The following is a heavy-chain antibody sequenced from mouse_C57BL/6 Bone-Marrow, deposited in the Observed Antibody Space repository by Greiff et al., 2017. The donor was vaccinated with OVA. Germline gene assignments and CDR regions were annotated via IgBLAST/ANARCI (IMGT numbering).Heavy chain of an antibody. V-gene: IGHV5-17*01. CDR1: GFTFSDYG. CDR2: ISRGSSTI. Sequence: EVQVVESGGGLVKPGGSLKLSCAASGFTFSDYGMHWVRQAPEKGLEWVAYISRGSSTIYYADTVKGRFTISRDNAKNTLYLQMTSLRAADTAMYYCARGGYFFAYWGQGTLVTVSA. J-gene: IGHJ3*01. CDR3: ARGGYFFAY. D-gene: IGHD2-3*01.